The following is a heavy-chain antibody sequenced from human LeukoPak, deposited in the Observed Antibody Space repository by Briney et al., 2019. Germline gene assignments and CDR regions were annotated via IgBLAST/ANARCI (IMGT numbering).Heavy chain of an antibody. V-gene: IGHV3-30*18. D-gene: IGHD3-22*01. J-gene: IGHJ4*02. CDR1: GFTFSSYG. CDR2: ISYDGSNK. CDR3: AKARGMIVRYYFDY. Sequence: GRSLRLSCAASGFTFSSYGMHWVRQAPGKGLEWVAVISYDGSNKYYADSVKGRFTISIDNSKNTLYLQMNSLRAEDTAVYYCAKARGMIVRYYFDYWGQGTLVTVSS.